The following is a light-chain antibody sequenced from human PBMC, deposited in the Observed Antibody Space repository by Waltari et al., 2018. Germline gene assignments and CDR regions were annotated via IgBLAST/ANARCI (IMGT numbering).Light chain of an antibody. J-gene: IGKJ2*01. Sequence: IELPQSPGTLSLSPGERATLAFRASQSVSSSYLAWYQQKPGQAPRLLIYGASSRATGIPDRFSGSGSGTDFTLTISRLEPEDFAVYYCQQYGSSPSYTFGQGTKLEIK. CDR1: QSVSSSY. CDR3: QQYGSSPSYT. V-gene: IGKV3-20*01. CDR2: GAS.